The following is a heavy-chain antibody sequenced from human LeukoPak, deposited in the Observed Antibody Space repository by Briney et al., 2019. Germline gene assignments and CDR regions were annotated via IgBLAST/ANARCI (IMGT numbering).Heavy chain of an antibody. CDR2: ISRRGNTI. D-gene: IGHD4-23*01. V-gene: IGHV3-11*04. CDR1: GFTFSDYY. Sequence: GGSLRLSCAASGFTFSDYYMSWVRQAPGKGLEWLSYISRRGNTIYYAGSVRGRFTVSRDNAQNSLYLQTNSLRAEDTAVYYCARDHYGSNSLDYWGQGTLVTVSS. CDR3: ARDHYGSNSLDY. J-gene: IGHJ4*02.